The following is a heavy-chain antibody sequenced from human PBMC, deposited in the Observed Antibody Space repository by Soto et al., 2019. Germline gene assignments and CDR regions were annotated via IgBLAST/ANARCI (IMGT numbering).Heavy chain of an antibody. CDR2: IIPNLGIA. CDR3: ARVAVAALDI. V-gene: IGHV1-69*04. Sequence: GASVKVSCKASGYTFTGYYMHWVRQAPGQGLEWMGRIIPNLGIASYAQKFQGRVTITADKSTSTAYMELSSLRSEDTAVYYCARVAVAALDIWGQGTMVTVSS. CDR1: GYTFTGYY. J-gene: IGHJ3*02. D-gene: IGHD6-6*01.